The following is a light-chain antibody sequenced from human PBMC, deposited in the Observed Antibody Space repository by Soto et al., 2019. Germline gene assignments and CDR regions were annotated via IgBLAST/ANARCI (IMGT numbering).Light chain of an antibody. CDR3: QPGNSTPP. J-gene: IGKJ1*01. CDR1: QSISSY. CDR2: AAS. V-gene: IGKV1-39*01. Sequence: DIQMTQSPSSLSASVGDRVTITCRASQSISSYLNWYQQKPGKATKLLIYAASSLQSVAPARFSSSGSGKNYTLTISSLQPKDFPTYSCQPGNSTPPFGQGPK.